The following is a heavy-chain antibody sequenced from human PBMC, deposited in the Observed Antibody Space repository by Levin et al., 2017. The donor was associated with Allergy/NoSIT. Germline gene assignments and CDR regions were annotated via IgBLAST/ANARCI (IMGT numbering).Heavy chain of an antibody. D-gene: IGHD2-15*01. CDR3: ARARYCSGGSCYSTDY. CDR2: ISAYNGNT. J-gene: IGHJ4*02. V-gene: IGHV1-18*01. Sequence: ASVKVSCKASGYTFTSYGISWVRQAPGQGLEWMGWISAYNGNTNYAQKLQGRVTMTTDTSTSTAYMELRSLRSDDTAVYYCARARYCSGGSCYSTDYWGQGTLVTVSS. CDR1: GYTFTSYG.